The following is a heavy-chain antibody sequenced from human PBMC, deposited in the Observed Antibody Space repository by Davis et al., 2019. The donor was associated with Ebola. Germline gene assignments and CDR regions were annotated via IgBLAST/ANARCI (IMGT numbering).Heavy chain of an antibody. Sequence: KVSCYGSAYTFTTYWIGWVRQMPGKGLEWMGIIYPGDSDTRYSPSFQGHLTISADKSISTAYPQWSSLKASDTAMYYCAKRGGWSGAFLDYWGQGTLVTVSS. J-gene: IGHJ4*02. CDR2: IYPGDSDT. CDR1: AYTFTTYW. CDR3: AKRGGWSGAFLDY. V-gene: IGHV5-51*01. D-gene: IGHD3-3*02.